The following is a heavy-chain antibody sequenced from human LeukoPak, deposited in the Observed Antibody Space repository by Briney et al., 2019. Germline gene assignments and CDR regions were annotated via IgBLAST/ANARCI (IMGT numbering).Heavy chain of an antibody. V-gene: IGHV3-21*01. D-gene: IGHD5-18*01. J-gene: IGHJ6*03. CDR3: ARVMEYSYGLSVHYYYYMDV. Sequence: PGGSLRLSCAASGFTFSSYSMNWVRQAPGKGLEWVSSISSSSSYIYYADSVKGRFTISRDNAKNSLYLQMNSLRAEDTAVYYCARVMEYSYGLSVHYYYYMDVWGKGTTVTVSS. CDR2: ISSSSSYI. CDR1: GFTFSSYS.